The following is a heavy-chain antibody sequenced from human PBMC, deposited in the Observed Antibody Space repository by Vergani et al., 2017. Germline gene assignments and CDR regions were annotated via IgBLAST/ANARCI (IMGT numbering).Heavy chain of an antibody. Sequence: EVQLVESGGGLVQPGGSLRLSCAASGFTFSSYWMHWVRQAPGKGLEWVSRVGFDGSDTVYADSVKGRFTISKDSAMNTVHLQMTNVRAEDTAVYFCARDGAGTIDFDYWGPGILVTVSS. J-gene: IGHJ4*02. V-gene: IGHV3-74*01. CDR1: GFTFSSYW. CDR3: ARDGAGTIDFDY. D-gene: IGHD1-26*01. CDR2: VGFDGSDT.